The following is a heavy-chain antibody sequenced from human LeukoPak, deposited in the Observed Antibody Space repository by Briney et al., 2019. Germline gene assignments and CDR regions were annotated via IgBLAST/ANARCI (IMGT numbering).Heavy chain of an antibody. Sequence: PSETLSLTCTVSGGSISSGGYYWSWIRQHPGKGLEWIGYIYYSGSTYYNPSLKSRVTISVDTSKNQFSLKLSSVTAADTAVYYCARGVTTVTKYYYYYYGMDVWGQGTTVTVSS. CDR1: GGSISSGGYY. V-gene: IGHV4-31*03. J-gene: IGHJ6*02. CDR2: IYYSGST. D-gene: IGHD4-17*01. CDR3: ARGVTTVTKYYYYYYGMDV.